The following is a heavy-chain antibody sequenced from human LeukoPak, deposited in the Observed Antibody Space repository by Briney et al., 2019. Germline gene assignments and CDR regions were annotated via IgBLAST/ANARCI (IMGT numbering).Heavy chain of an antibody. CDR2: IYHSGST. Sequence: PSETLSLTCAVSGGSISSGGYSWSWIRQPPGKGLEWIGEIYHSGSTNYNPSLKSRVTISVDKSKNQFSLKLSSVTAADTAVYYCARDLDYGSGSYFDYWGQGTLVTVSS. J-gene: IGHJ4*02. D-gene: IGHD3-10*01. CDR3: ARDLDYGSGSYFDY. CDR1: GGSISSGGYS. V-gene: IGHV4-30-2*01.